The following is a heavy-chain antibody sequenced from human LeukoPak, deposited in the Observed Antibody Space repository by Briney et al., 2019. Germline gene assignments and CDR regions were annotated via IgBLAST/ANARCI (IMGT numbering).Heavy chain of an antibody. CDR1: GFTFDDYA. CDR2: ISWNSGSI. D-gene: IGHD3-22*01. J-gene: IGHJ4*02. Sequence: GGSLRLSCAASGFTFDDYARHWVRQAPGKGLEWVSGISWNSGSIGYADSVRGRFTISRDNAKNSLYLQMNSLRAEDTALYYCAKHIRYDSSGYFAYWGQGTLVTVSS. V-gene: IGHV3-9*01. CDR3: AKHIRYDSSGYFAY.